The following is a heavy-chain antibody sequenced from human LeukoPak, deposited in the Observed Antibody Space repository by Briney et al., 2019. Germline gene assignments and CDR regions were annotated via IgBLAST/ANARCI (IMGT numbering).Heavy chain of an antibody. V-gene: IGHV3-7*03. D-gene: IGHD3-3*01. J-gene: IGHJ4*02. CDR1: GFTFGKYW. Sequence: QAGGSLRLSCVASGFTFGKYWMSWVRQAPGKGLEWVANIKLDGSEKNYVDSVKGRFTISRDNTKNSLYLRMNSLRAEDTAVFYCAGDQYDTWSRRGNFDSWGQGTLVIVSS. CDR2: IKLDGSEK. CDR3: AGDQYDTWSRRGNFDS.